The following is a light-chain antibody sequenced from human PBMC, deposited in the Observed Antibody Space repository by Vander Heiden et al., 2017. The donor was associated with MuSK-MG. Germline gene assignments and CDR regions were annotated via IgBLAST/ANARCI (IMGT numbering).Light chain of an antibody. J-gene: IGKJ1*01. CDR2: DAS. Sequence: DIQMTRSPSTLSASVGDRVTITCRASQSISSWLAWYQQKPGKAPKLLIYDASSLESGVPSRFSGSGSGTEFTLTISSLQPDDFATYYCQQDNSSSWTFGQGTKVEIK. CDR3: QQDNSSSWT. V-gene: IGKV1-5*01. CDR1: QSISSW.